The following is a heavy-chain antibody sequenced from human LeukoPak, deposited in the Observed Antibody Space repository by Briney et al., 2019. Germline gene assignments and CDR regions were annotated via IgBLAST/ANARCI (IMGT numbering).Heavy chain of an antibody. CDR2: IIPIFGTA. J-gene: IGHJ4*02. Sequence: PVKVSCKASGGTFSSYAISWVRQAPGQGLEWMGGIIPIFGTANYAQKFQGRVTITADESTSTAYMELSSLRSEDTAVYYCARDSGANTAYRYWGQGTLVTVSS. D-gene: IGHD1-26*01. CDR3: ARDSGANTAYRY. CDR1: GGTFSSYA. V-gene: IGHV1-69*01.